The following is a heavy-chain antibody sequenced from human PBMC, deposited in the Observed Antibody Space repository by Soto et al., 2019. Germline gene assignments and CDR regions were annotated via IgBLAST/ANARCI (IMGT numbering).Heavy chain of an antibody. CDR1: GYSFAGYW. CDR2: IDPSDSQT. D-gene: IGHD3-22*01. J-gene: IGHJ4*02. V-gene: IGHV5-10-1*01. CDR3: ARQIYDSDTGPNFQYYFDS. Sequence: GESLKISCKGSGYSFAGYWITWVRQKPGKGLEWMGRIDPSDSQTYYSPSFRGHVTIAATKSITTVFLQWSSLRASDTAMYYCARQIYDSDTGPNFQYYFDSWGQGTPVTVSS.